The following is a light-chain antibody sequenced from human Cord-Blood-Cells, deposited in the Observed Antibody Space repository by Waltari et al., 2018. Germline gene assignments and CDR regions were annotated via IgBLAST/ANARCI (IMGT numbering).Light chain of an antibody. CDR2: DDS. Sequence: SYVLTQPPSVSDAPRKTARITCGRSNIGCKSVHWYQEKPGQAPVLVVYDDSDRPSGIPERFAGSNSGNTATLTISRVEAGDEADYYCQVGDSSSDHWVFGGGTKLTGL. V-gene: IGLV3-21*03. J-gene: IGLJ3*02. CDR1: NIGCKS. CDR3: QVGDSSSDHWV.